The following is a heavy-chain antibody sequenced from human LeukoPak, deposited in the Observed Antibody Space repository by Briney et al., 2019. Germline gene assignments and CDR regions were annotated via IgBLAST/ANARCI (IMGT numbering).Heavy chain of an antibody. J-gene: IGHJ4*02. Sequence: ASVKVSCKASGYTFTGYYMHWVRQAPGQGLEWMGRINPNSGGINYAQKFQGRVTMTRDTYISTAYMELSRLRSDDTAVYYCANLGDSSGYYRDFDYWGQGTLVTVSS. CDR1: GYTFTGYY. V-gene: IGHV1-2*06. CDR3: ANLGDSSGYYRDFDY. D-gene: IGHD3-22*01. CDR2: INPNSGGI.